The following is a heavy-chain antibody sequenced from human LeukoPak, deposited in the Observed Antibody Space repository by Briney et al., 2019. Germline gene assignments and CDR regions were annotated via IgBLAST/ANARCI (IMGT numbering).Heavy chain of an antibody. D-gene: IGHD3-10*01. V-gene: IGHV4-59*01. CDR2: IYYSGST. Sequence: SETLSPTCTVSGGSISSYYWSWIRQPPGKGLEWIGYIYYSGSTNYNPSLKSRVTISVDTSKNQFSLKLSSVTAADTAVYYCARSMVRGVNWFDPWGQGTLVTVSS. J-gene: IGHJ5*02. CDR3: ARSMVRGVNWFDP. CDR1: GGSISSYY.